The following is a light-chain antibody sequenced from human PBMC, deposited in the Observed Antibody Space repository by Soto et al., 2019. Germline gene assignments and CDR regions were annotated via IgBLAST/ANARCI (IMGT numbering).Light chain of an antibody. CDR2: SAS. V-gene: IGKV3D-15*01. Sequence: ESVLTQSPVTLSLSPCEIATLSCRASQSVSSYLAWYQQKPVQAPRLLIHSASSRAAGIPDRFSGSGSGTEFTLTISSLQSEDFAVYYCQQYNNWPPWTFGQGTKVDIK. J-gene: IGKJ1*01. CDR1: QSVSSY. CDR3: QQYNNWPPWT.